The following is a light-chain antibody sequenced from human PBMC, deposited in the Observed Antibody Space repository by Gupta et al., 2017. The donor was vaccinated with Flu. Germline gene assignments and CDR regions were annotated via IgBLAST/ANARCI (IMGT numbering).Light chain of an antibody. Sequence: ITITGTGSSSDIGAHNCVSWYQHHPGKVPKLLICELNNRPSGISNRFSGSKSGNTASLTISGLQAEDEADYYCHSYTGSSTPWVFGGGTKLTVL. CDR3: HSYTGSSTPWV. J-gene: IGLJ3*02. V-gene: IGLV2-14*01. CDR1: SSDIGAHNC. CDR2: ELN.